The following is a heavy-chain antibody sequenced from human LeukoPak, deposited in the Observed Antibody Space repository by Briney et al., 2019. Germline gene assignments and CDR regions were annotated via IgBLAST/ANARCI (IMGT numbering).Heavy chain of an antibody. J-gene: IGHJ5*02. CDR2: INAGNGNT. CDR1: GYTFTSYA. D-gene: IGHD3-10*01. Sequence: ASVKVSCKASGYTFTSYAMHWVRQAPGQRLEWMGWINAGNGNTKYSQKFQGRVTITRDTSASTAYMELSSLRSEDTAVYYCARAKDGSGSHRPWFDPWGQGTLVTVSS. CDR3: ARAKDGSGSHRPWFDP. V-gene: IGHV1-3*01.